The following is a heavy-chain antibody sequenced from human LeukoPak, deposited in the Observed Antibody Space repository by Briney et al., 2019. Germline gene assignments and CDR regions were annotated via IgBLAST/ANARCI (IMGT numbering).Heavy chain of an antibody. V-gene: IGHV1-2*06. CDR3: ARGEWLLHY. D-gene: IGHD5-18*01. Sequence: ASVKVSCKASGYTFTDYYIHWVRQAPGQGLEWMGRINPNSGGTNSAQKFQGRVTMTRDTSISTAYVELSRLRSDDTAVYYCARGEWLLHYWGQGILATVSS. J-gene: IGHJ4*02. CDR2: INPNSGGT. CDR1: GYTFTDYY.